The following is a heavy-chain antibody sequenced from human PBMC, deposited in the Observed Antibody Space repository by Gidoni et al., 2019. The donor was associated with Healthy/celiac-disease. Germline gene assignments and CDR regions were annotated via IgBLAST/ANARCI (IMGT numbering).Heavy chain of an antibody. CDR2: IYWDDDQ. D-gene: IGHD6-13*01. CDR1: GLSLSTSGVG. J-gene: IGHJ4*02. CDR3: AHVPPPGTRCGGISFAY. V-gene: IGHV2-5*02. Sequence: QITLKESGPTRVRPTQTRTLTCTFSGLSLSTSGVGVRWIRQPPGKALECLALIYWDDDQRYSPSLKSRLTITKDTSKHPVVLTMTPMAPVDTATYYCAHVPPPGTRCGGISFAYWGQGTLVTVSS.